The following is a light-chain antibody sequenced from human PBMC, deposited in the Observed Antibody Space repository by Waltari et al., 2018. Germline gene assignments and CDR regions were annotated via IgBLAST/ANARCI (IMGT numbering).Light chain of an antibody. Sequence: EILMTQSPGTLSSSPGERATLPCRASQSVSSSYLAWYQQKPGQAPRLLIYGASSRATGIPDRFSGSGSGTDFTLTISRLEPEDFAVYYCQQYAGSPKTFGQGTRLEIK. CDR2: GAS. CDR3: QQYAGSPKT. CDR1: QSVSSSY. J-gene: IGKJ5*01. V-gene: IGKV3-20*01.